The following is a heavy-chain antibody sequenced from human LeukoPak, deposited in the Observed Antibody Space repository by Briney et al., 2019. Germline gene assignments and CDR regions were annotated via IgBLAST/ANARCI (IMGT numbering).Heavy chain of an antibody. CDR1: GGSFSGYY. J-gene: IGHJ6*03. CDR2: INHSGST. CDR3: ARELGSSGYYYYYYYMDV. Sequence: SETLSLTCAVYGGSFSGYYWSWLRQPPGKGLEWIGEINHSGSTNYNPSLKSRVTISVDTSKNQFSLKLSSVTAADTAVYYCARELGSSGYYYYYYYMDVWGKGTTVTVSS. V-gene: IGHV4-34*01. D-gene: IGHD6-6*01.